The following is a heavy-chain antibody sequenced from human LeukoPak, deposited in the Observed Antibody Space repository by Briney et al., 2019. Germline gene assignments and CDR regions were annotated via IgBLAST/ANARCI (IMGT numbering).Heavy chain of an antibody. CDR2: LPPDGSYQ. Sequence: GGSLRLSCAVSGFTFSDYTMQWVRQAPGKGLEWVALLPPDGSYQYYADSLKGRFTISRDNFKNALYLQMNSLRLEDTAVYYCARGLHDRSWYGAHWGQGTLLSVSS. D-gene: IGHD6-13*01. CDR3: ARGLHDRSWYGAH. V-gene: IGHV3-30*04. J-gene: IGHJ4*02. CDR1: GFTFSDYT.